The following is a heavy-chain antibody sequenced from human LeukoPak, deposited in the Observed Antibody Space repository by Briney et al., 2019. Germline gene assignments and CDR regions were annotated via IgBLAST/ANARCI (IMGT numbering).Heavy chain of an antibody. Sequence: TGGSLRLSCAASGFTFSSYWMHWVRQAPGKGLVWVSRINSDGSSTSYADSVKGRFTISRDTSKNTLYLQINSLRVEDTAVYYCIVFGDSNHWGQGTLVTVSS. J-gene: IGHJ5*02. D-gene: IGHD4-17*01. CDR3: IVFGDSNH. V-gene: IGHV3-74*01. CDR1: GFTFSSYW. CDR2: INSDGSST.